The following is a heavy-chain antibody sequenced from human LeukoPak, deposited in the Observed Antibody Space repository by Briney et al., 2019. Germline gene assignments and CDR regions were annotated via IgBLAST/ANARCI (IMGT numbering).Heavy chain of an antibody. CDR3: ARRRRDGYNIFDY. D-gene: IGHD5-24*01. J-gene: IGHJ4*02. CDR2: IYHSGST. CDR1: GYSISSGYY. Sequence: SETLSLTCTVSGYSISSGYYWGWIRQPPGKGLEWIGNIYHSGSTYYNPSPKSRVTISVDTSKNQFSLKLSSVTAADTAVYYCARRRRDGYNIFDYWGQGTLVTVSS. V-gene: IGHV4-38-2*02.